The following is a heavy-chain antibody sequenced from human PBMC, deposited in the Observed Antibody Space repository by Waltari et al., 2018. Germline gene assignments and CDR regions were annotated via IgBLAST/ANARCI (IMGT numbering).Heavy chain of an antibody. Sequence: EVQLVESGGGLVKPGGSRRLSCAASGFTYSNAWMSVVRQAPGKGLEWVGRIKSQTDGGTTDYAAPGKGRFTISRDDSKNTLYLQMNSLKTEDTAVYYCNTGTEYSSSCDYWGQGTLVTVSS. CDR2: IKSQTDGGTT. J-gene: IGHJ4*02. D-gene: IGHD6-6*01. V-gene: IGHV3-15*01. CDR3: NTGTEYSSSCDY. CDR1: GFTYSNAW.